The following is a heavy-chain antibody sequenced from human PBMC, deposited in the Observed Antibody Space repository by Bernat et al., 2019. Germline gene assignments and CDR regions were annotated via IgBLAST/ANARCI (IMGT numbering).Heavy chain of an antibody. J-gene: IGHJ4*02. CDR2: IKSKTDGGTT. CDR1: GFTFSNAW. CDR3: TTLTYYDFWSGTPMIDY. Sequence: EVQLVESGGGLVKPGGSLRLSCAASGFTFSNAWMSWVRQAPGKGLEWVGRIKSKTDGGTTDYAAPVKGRFTISRDDSNNTLYLQMNSLKTEDTAVYYCTTLTYYDFWSGTPMIDYWGQGTLVTVSS. D-gene: IGHD3-3*01. V-gene: IGHV3-15*01.